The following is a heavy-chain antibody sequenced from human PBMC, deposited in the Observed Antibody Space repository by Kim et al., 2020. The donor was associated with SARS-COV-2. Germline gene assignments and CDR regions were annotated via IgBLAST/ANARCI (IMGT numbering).Heavy chain of an antibody. D-gene: IGHD3-16*01. J-gene: IGHJ6*02. Sequence: YCNPSLKRRVTNSVDTSKQQFSLNRSSVTAADTAVYYCARLWVWVYGMDVWGQGTTVIVSS. CDR3: ARLWVWVYGMDV. V-gene: IGHV4-39*01.